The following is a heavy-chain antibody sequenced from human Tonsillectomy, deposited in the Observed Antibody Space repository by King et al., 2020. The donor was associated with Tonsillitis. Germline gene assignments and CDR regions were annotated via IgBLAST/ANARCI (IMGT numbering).Heavy chain of an antibody. CDR3: AKENTATSGPDYFDY. J-gene: IGHJ4*02. CDR1: GFTFSSYA. CDR2: ISGGGDST. Sequence: VQLVESGGGLVQPGGSLRLSCAASGFTFSSYAMNWVRQAPGKGLEWVSAISGGGDSTYDADSVKGRFTISRDNSKNTLYLQMNSLRAEDMAVYYCAKENTATSGPDYFDYWGQGTLVTVSS. D-gene: IGHD6-13*01. V-gene: IGHV3-23*04.